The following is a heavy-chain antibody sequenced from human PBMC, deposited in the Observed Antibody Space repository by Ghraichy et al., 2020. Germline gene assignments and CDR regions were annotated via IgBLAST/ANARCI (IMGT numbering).Heavy chain of an antibody. J-gene: IGHJ4*02. CDR3: VAGSPIDY. CDR1: GFTFSNYG. CDR2: IWHDGGNK. Sequence: GESLNISCAASGFTFSNYGMHWVRQAPGKGLEWVAIIWHDGGNKYYADSVKGRFTISRDNSKNTLFLQMNSLRAEDTAVYYCVAGSPIDYWGQGTLVTVSS. V-gene: IGHV3-33*01.